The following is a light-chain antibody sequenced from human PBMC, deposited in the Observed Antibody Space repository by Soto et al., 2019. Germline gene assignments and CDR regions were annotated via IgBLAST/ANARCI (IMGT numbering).Light chain of an antibody. CDR2: GAS. CDR1: QSVSSSY. Sequence: EIVLTQSPGTLSLSPGARATLSCRASQSVSSSYLAWYQQKPGQAHRLLIYGASSRATGIPDRFSGSGSGTDGTITISRLEPEDFEVYYCQQYGSSPWTFGQGTKVDIK. J-gene: IGKJ1*01. CDR3: QQYGSSPWT. V-gene: IGKV3-20*01.